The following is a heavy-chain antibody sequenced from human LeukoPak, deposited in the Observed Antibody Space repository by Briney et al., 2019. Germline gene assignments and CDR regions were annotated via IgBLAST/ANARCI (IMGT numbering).Heavy chain of an antibody. J-gene: IGHJ4*02. V-gene: IGHV1-2*02. CDR1: GYTLTAYY. D-gene: IGHD4-23*01. Sequence: ASVKVSCKASGYTLTAYYMHWVRQAPGQGLEWMGWINPNSGGTNYAQDFHGRVTMTRDTSISTAYMELSRLRSDDTAVYYCARAGDGGNLGWGRGRVLSVSS. CDR3: ARAGDGGNLG. CDR2: INPNSGGT.